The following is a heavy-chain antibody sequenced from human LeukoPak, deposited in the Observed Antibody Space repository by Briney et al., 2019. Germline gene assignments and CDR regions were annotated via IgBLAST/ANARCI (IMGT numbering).Heavy chain of an antibody. J-gene: IGHJ4*02. Sequence: GGSLRVSCAASGFTFSSYAMNWVRQAPGKGLEWVSYISSSGSTIYYADSVKGRFTISRDNAKNSLYLQMNSLRAEDTAVYYCASSYGDQPLDYWGQGTLVTVSS. D-gene: IGHD4-17*01. CDR2: ISSSGSTI. CDR1: GFTFSSYA. V-gene: IGHV3-48*03. CDR3: ASSYGDQPLDY.